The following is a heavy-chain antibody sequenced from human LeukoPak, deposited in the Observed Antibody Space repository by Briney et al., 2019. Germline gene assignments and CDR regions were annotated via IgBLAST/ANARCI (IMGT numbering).Heavy chain of an antibody. J-gene: IGHJ4*02. D-gene: IGHD4/OR15-4a*01. CDR2: ISSSGNTI. V-gene: IGHV3-48*03. CDR1: GFYFSGYE. CDR3: ATKVYGTTYFSD. Sequence: GGSLRLSCAASGFYFSGYEMNWVRQAPGKGLEWVSYISSSGNTIYYADSVKGRFTISRDNAKNSLYLQMNSLRAEDTAVYYCATKVYGTTYFSDWGQGTLVTVSS.